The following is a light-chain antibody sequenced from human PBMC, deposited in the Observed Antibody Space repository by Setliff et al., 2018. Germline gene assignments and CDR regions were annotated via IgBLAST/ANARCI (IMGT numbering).Light chain of an antibody. CDR1: GSDVGAYKF. CDR3: NSYTSSEIWV. J-gene: IGLJ3*02. Sequence: QSALTQPASVSGSPGQSIAVSCTGSGSDVGAYKFVSWYQQRPGKAPRLMIYDVTNRPSGVSHRFSGSKSGNTASLTISGLQTEDEADYYCNSYTSSEIWVFGGGTKVTVL. V-gene: IGLV2-14*01. CDR2: DVT.